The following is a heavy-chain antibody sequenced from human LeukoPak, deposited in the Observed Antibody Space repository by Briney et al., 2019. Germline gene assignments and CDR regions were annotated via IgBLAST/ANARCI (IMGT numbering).Heavy chain of an antibody. D-gene: IGHD2-2*01. Sequence: GGSLRLSCAASGFTFSSYAMSWVRQAPGKGLEWVSAISGSGGSTYYADSVKGRFTISRDNSKNTLYLQMNSLRAEDTAVYYCANHLACGSTSCPPFDYWGQGTLVTVSS. CDR2: ISGSGGST. V-gene: IGHV3-23*01. CDR1: GFTFSSYA. CDR3: ANHLACGSTSCPPFDY. J-gene: IGHJ4*02.